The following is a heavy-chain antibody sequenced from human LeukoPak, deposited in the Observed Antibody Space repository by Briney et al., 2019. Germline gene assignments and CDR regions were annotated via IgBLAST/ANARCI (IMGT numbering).Heavy chain of an antibody. Sequence: ASVKVSCKVSGYTLTELSMHWVRQAPGKGLEWMGGFDPEDGETIYAQKFQGRVTMTEDTSTDTAYMELSSLRSEDTAVYYCAANGPPTSSWYSAAGWFDPWGQGTLVTVSS. J-gene: IGHJ5*02. CDR1: GYTLTELS. V-gene: IGHV1-24*01. D-gene: IGHD6-13*01. CDR2: FDPEDGET. CDR3: AANGPPTSSWYSAAGWFDP.